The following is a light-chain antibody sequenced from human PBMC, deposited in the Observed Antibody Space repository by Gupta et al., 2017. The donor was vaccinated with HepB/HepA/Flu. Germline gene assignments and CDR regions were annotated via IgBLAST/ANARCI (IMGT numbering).Light chain of an antibody. J-gene: IGLJ2*01. V-gene: IGLV2-14*01. CDR2: DVS. CDR3: SSYTSSSTLV. Sequence: QAALTQPASVSGSPGQSITISCTGTSSYVGTYNYVSWYQQHPGKAPNLMISDVSNRPSGVSNRFSGSKSGNTASLTISGLQAEDEADYYCSSYTSSSTLVFGGGTKLTVL. CDR1: SSYVGTYNY.